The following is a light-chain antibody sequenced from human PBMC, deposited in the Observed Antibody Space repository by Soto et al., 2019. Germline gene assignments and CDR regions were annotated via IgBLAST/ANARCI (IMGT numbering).Light chain of an antibody. Sequence: EIVITQSPATLSVSPGEXXXXXXXXXXSISTNLAWYQQNPGQAPRLLIFGASTRAPDIPARFSGSGSGTEFTLTISGLQSEDFAVYYCQHFNNWPPGGTFGQGTKVDIK. CDR3: QHFNNWPPGGT. CDR2: GAS. V-gene: IGKV3-15*01. CDR1: XSISTN. J-gene: IGKJ1*01.